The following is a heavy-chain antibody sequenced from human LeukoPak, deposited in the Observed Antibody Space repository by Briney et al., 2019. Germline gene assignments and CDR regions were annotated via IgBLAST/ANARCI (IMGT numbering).Heavy chain of an antibody. Sequence: SQTLSLTCAISGDSVSSNSVTWNWIRQSPSRGLEWLGRTYYRSTWYNDYAVSVRGRITVNPDTSKNQFSLHLNSVTPEDTAVYYCARRLTQYDCFDPWGQEILVTVSS. CDR3: ARRLTQYDCFDP. D-gene: IGHD2-2*01. CDR2: TYYRSTWYN. J-gene: IGHJ5*02. CDR1: GDSVSSNSVT. V-gene: IGHV6-1*01.